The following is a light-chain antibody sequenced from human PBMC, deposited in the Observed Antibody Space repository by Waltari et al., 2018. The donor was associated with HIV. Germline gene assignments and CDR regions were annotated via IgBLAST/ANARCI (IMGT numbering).Light chain of an antibody. CDR2: QAS. J-gene: IGKJ1*01. CDR1: QSLLYRSNNKNY. CDR3: QQYYSLPWT. Sequence: DIVMTQSPDSLPFSLGEKATIRCKSSQSLLYRSNNKNYLAWYRQRPGPPPELLIYQASTRESGVPDRFSGSGSGTDFILTITSLQADDVATYFCQQYYSLPWTFGQGTKVEIK. V-gene: IGKV4-1*01.